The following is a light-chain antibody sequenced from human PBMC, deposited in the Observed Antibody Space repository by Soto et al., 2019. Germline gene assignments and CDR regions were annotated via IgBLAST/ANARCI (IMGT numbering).Light chain of an antibody. CDR2: RAS. J-gene: IGKJ4*01. V-gene: IGKV1-5*03. CDR1: RNIGSW. Sequence: DIQITQSPSTLSASVGDSVTITCRASRNIGSWLAWYQQKAGKAPNLLIYRASILETGVPSRFTGSASGTEFTLTISSLQPDDFATYCCQQHSNYPITVGGGTKVDIK. CDR3: QQHSNYPIT.